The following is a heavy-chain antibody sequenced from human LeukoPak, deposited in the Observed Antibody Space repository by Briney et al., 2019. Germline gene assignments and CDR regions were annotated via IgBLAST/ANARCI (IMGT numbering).Heavy chain of an antibody. V-gene: IGHV3-30*18. CDR2: ISYDGSNK. CDR1: GFIFSSYG. Sequence: GGSLRLSCAASGFIFSSYGMHWVRQAPGKGLEWVAVISYDGSNKYYADSVKGRFTISRDNSKNTLYLQMNSLRAEDTAVYYCAKVYYYGMDVWGQGTTVTVSS. CDR3: AKVYYYGMDV. J-gene: IGHJ6*02.